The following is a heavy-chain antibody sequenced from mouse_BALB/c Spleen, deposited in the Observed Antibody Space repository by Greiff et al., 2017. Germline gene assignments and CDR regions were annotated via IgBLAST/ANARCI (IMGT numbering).Heavy chain of an antibody. CDR2: INPSNGRT. J-gene: IGHJ3*01. CDR3: ALGESWFAY. Sequence: QVQLQQPGAELVKPGASVKLSCKASGYTFTSYWMHWVKQRPGQGLEWIGEINPSNGRTNYNEKFKSKATLTVDKSSSTAYMQLSSLTSEDSAVYYCALGESWFAYWGQGTLVTVSA. V-gene: IGHV1S81*02. CDR1: GYTFTSYW. D-gene: IGHD4-1*01.